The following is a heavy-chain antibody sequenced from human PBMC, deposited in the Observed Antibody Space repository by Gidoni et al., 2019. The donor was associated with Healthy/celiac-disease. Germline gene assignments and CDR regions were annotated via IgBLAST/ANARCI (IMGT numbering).Heavy chain of an antibody. CDR3: ARVPYDYYDSSGYYYGGFFDY. D-gene: IGHD3-22*01. Sequence: QVQLQESGPGLVKPSETLSLTCTVSGGSVSSGSYYWSWIRQPPGKGLEWIGYIYYSGSTNYNPSLKSRVTISVDTSKNQFSLKLSSVTAADTAVYYCARVPYDYYDSSGYYYGGFFDYWGQGTLVTVSS. V-gene: IGHV4-61*01. CDR2: IYYSGST. J-gene: IGHJ4*02. CDR1: GGSVSSGSYY.